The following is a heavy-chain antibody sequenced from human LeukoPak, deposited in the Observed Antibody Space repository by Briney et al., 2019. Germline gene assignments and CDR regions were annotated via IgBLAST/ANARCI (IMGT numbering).Heavy chain of an antibody. CDR2: ISGSGGST. CDR3: AREPCYYDSSGYYETYGMDV. CDR1: GFTFSSYA. D-gene: IGHD3-22*01. V-gene: IGHV3-23*01. Sequence: GGSLRLSCAASGFTFSSYAMSWVRQAPGKGLEWVSAISGSGGSTYYADSVRGRFTISRDNSKNTLYLQTNSLRAEDTAVYYCAREPCYYDSSGYYETYGMDVWGQGTTVTVSS. J-gene: IGHJ6*02.